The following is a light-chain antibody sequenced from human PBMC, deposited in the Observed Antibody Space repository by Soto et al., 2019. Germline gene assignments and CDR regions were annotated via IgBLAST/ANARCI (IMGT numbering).Light chain of an antibody. CDR1: RSVSNY. CDR3: QQSHSIPLT. CDR2: AAS. V-gene: IGKV1-39*01. Sequence: DIQMTQSPSSLSASVGDRVTITCRASRSVSNYLNWYQQKPGKAPKLLIYAASSLQSGVPSRFSGIGSGTDFTLTIRSLQPEDFATYYCQQSHSIPLTFGQGTKVDIK. J-gene: IGKJ1*01.